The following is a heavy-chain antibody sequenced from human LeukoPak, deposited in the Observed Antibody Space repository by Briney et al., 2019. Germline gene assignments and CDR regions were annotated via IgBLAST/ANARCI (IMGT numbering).Heavy chain of an antibody. CDR3: ARDAYYYGSGSDAFDI. D-gene: IGHD3-10*01. Sequence: SETLSLTCTFSGGSISSYYWSWIRQPAGKGLEWIGRILSSGSTNYNPSLKSRVTMSVDTSKNQFSLKLSSVTAADTAVYYCARDAYYYGSGSDAFDIWGQGTMVTVSS. CDR1: GGSISSYY. V-gene: IGHV4-4*07. CDR2: ILSSGST. J-gene: IGHJ3*02.